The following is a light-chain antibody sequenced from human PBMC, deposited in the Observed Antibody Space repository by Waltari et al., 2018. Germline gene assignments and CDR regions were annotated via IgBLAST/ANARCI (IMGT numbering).Light chain of an antibody. J-gene: IGKJ1*01. Sequence: DVVITQSSPSAPVLGGQPAPLAGRSSQSLVYSDGNTYLSWFQQRPGQSPRRLIYKVSNRDSGVPDRFSGGGSGTDFTLKISRVEAEDVGVYYCMQATQWPRTFGQGTKVEIK. V-gene: IGKV2-30*01. CDR1: QSLVYSDGNTY. CDR3: MQATQWPRT. CDR2: KVS.